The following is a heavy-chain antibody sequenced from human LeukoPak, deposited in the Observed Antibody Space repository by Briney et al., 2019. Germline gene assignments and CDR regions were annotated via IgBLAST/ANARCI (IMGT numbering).Heavy chain of an antibody. CDR3: ARGSGSGWYGWFAP. D-gene: IGHD6-19*01. CDR1: GFIFSSYA. V-gene: IGHV3-23*01. Sequence: GGSRGLSCAASGFIFSSYAMSWFRKAPGKGLEWVWSIDASGGATYYADSVKGRFTISRDNSKNTFYLQMNNLRAEDTAVYFCARGSGSGWYGWFAPWGQGTLVTVSS. J-gene: IGHJ5*02. CDR2: IDASGGAT.